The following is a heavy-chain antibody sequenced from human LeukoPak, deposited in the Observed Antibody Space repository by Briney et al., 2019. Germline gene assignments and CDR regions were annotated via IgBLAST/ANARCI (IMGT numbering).Heavy chain of an antibody. CDR3: ARGGSGYSYGKIDS. V-gene: IGHV3-7*01. D-gene: IGHD5-18*01. CDR2: IKQDGSEK. CDR1: GYSFTSYW. J-gene: IGHJ4*02. Sequence: GESLKISCKGSGYSFTSYWIGWVRQAPGKGLEWVANIKQDGSEKYYVDSVKGRFTISRDNAKNSLYLQMNSLRDEDTAVYYCARGGSGYSYGKIDSWGQGILVTVSS.